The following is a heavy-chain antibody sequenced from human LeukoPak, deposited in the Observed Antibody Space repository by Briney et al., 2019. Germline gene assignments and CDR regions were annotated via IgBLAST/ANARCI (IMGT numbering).Heavy chain of an antibody. J-gene: IGHJ6*02. CDR3: AKGKMVHNQYCYYGMDV. D-gene: IGHD3-10*01. Sequence: GGSLRLSCAASGFTFSSSGMHWVRQAPGKGLEWVAVISYDGSNKYYAGSVKGRFTISRDNSKNMLYLQMNSLRAEDTAVYYCAKGKMVHNQYCYYGMDVWGQGTTVTVSS. CDR2: ISYDGSNK. V-gene: IGHV3-30*18. CDR1: GFTFSSSG.